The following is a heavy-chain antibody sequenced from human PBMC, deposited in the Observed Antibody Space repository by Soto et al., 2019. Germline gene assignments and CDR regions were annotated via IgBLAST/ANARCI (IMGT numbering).Heavy chain of an antibody. J-gene: IGHJ4*02. Sequence: EVQLVESGGGLVQPGGSLRLSCAGYGFTFSSYDMNWVRQAPGKGLEWVPYINTRSSSMSYQDPVKGRFIISRDNAKNSLDLQMNSLIAEDTAVYYCARYRYDSSGLHYWGQGTLVTVSS. CDR2: INTRSSSM. CDR1: GFTFSSYD. CDR3: ARYRYDSSGLHY. D-gene: IGHD3-22*01. V-gene: IGHV3-48*01.